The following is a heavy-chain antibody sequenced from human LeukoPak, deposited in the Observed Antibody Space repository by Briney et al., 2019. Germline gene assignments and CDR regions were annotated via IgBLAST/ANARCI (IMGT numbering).Heavy chain of an antibody. J-gene: IGHJ4*02. Sequence: PSETLSLTCTVSGGSISSDYWSWIRQPAGKGLEWIGRIYTTGSTNYSPSLKSRVTMSVDTSKNQFSLKLSSVTAADTAVYYCWLERVVAAYFDSWGQGALVTVSS. D-gene: IGHD2-15*01. CDR1: GGSISSDY. CDR3: WLERVVAAYFDS. CDR2: IYTTGST. V-gene: IGHV4-4*07.